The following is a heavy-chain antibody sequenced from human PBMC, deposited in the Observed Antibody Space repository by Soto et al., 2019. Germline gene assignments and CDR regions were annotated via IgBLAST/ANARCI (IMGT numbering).Heavy chain of an antibody. CDR3: ARERAVAGAGYYGMDV. V-gene: IGHV4-59*11. CDR1: GVSISSHY. CDR2: IYYSGST. J-gene: IGHJ6*02. D-gene: IGHD2-15*01. Sequence: PSETLSLTCTVSGVSISSHYWSWIRQPPGKGLEWIGHIYYSGSTNYNPSLKSRVTTSVDTSKNQFSLKLSSVTAADTAVYYCARERAVAGAGYYGMDVWGQGTTVTVSS.